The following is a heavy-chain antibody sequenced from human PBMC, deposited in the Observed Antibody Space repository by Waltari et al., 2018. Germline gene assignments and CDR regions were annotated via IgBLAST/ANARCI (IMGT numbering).Heavy chain of an antibody. Sequence: QITLKKPGPTLVNPTKTPTLPCPFPGFPLSTSGVGLAWTRQPPGKALEWLALIYWNDDKRYSPSLKSRLTITKDTSKNQVVLTMTNMDPVDTATYYCAHRRLDVFYGGNFDYWGQGTLVTVSS. J-gene: IGHJ4*02. CDR2: IYWNDDK. V-gene: IGHV2-5*01. D-gene: IGHD3-10*01. CDR1: GFPLSTSGVG. CDR3: AHRRLDVFYGGNFDY.